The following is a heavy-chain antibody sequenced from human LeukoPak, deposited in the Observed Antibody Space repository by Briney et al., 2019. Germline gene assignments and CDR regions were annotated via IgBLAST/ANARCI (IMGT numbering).Heavy chain of an antibody. D-gene: IGHD4-17*01. CDR2: INPSGGST. CDR3: ARATPDTVLVGRPYLSTFDY. Sequence: GASVKVSCKASGYTFNTYYMHWVRQAPGQGLEWMGIINPSGGSTSYAQNFQGRVTMTRDTSTSTVYMELSSLRSEDTAVYYCARATPDTVLVGRPYLSTFDYWGQGTQVTVST. J-gene: IGHJ4*02. CDR1: GYTFNTYY. V-gene: IGHV1-46*02.